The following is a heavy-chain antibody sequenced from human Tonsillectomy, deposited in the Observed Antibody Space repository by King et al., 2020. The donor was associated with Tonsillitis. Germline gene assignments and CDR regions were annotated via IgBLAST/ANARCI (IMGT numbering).Heavy chain of an antibody. CDR3: GRYEGGLFDS. V-gene: IGHV4-31*03. CDR2: IYYNGDT. Sequence: VQLQESCPGLVKPSQTLSLTCTVSGGSISGGEYYWSWIRQHPGKGLEWIGYIYYNGDTYYTPSLKSRLTISVDPSKSPFSRKLSSVTAVDTAVYYCGRYEGGLFDSWGQGTLLTVSS. D-gene: IGHD3-16*01. CDR1: GGSISGGEYY. J-gene: IGHJ5*01.